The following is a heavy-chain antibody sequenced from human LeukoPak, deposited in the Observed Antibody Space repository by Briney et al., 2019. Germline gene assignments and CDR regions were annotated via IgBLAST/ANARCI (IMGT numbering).Heavy chain of an antibody. CDR3: ARVDCGGDCYHFDY. CDR2: ISYDGSNK. D-gene: IGHD2-21*02. Sequence: PGRSLRLSCAASGFTFSSYAMHWVRQAPGKGLEWVAVISYDGSNKYYADSVKGRFTISRDNSKNTLYLQMNSLRAEDTAVYYCARVDCGGDCYHFDYWGQGTLVTVSS. V-gene: IGHV3-30-3*01. CDR1: GFTFSSYA. J-gene: IGHJ4*02.